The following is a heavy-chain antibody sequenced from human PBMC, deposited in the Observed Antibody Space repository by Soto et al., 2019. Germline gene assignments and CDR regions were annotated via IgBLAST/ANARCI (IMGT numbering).Heavy chain of an antibody. CDR2: MNPNSGNT. CDR1: GYTFTSYD. D-gene: IGHD2-2*02. Sequence: ASVKVSCKASGYTFTSYDINWVRQATGQGLEWMGWMNPNSGNTGYAQKFQGRVTMTRNTSISTAYMELSSLRSEDTAVYYCARVGDSYTDDYYYGMDVWGQGTTVTVSS. V-gene: IGHV1-8*01. J-gene: IGHJ6*02. CDR3: ARVGDSYTDDYYYGMDV.